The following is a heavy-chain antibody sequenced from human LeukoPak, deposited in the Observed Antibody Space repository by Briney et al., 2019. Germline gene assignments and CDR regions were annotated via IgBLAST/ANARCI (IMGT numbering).Heavy chain of an antibody. J-gene: IGHJ3*02. D-gene: IGHD2-2*01. V-gene: IGHV1-46*01. CDR2: INPSGGST. Sequence: ASVKVSFKASGYTFTIYYMHWVRQAPGQGLEWMGIINPSGGSTSYAQKFQGRVTMTRDTSTSTVYMELSSLRSEDTAVYYCASGEYCSSTSCSPRIDAFDIWGQGTMVTVSS. CDR1: GYTFTIYY. CDR3: ASGEYCSSTSCSPRIDAFDI.